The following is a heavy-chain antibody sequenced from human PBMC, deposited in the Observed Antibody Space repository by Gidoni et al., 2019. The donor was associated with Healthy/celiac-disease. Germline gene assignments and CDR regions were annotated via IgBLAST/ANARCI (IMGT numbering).Heavy chain of an antibody. V-gene: IGHV3-9*01. CDR2: ISWNSGSI. CDR3: AKDTSYSSSWNYYFDY. Sequence: EVQLVESGGGLVQPGRSLRLSCAASGFTFDDYAMHWVRQAPGKGLEWVSGISWNSGSIGYADSVKGRFTISRDNAKNSLYLQMNSLRAEDTALYYCAKDTSYSSSWNYYFDYWGQGTLVTVSS. J-gene: IGHJ4*02. CDR1: GFTFDDYA. D-gene: IGHD6-13*01.